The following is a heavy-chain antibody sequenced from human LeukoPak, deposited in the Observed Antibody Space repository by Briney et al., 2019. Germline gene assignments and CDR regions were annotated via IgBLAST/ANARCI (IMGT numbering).Heavy chain of an antibody. CDR1: GYTFTGYY. CDR2: INHNSGGT. CDR3: ARYSGYDYVIDH. D-gene: IGHD5-12*01. V-gene: IGHV1-2*02. Sequence: ASVKVSCKASGYTFTGYYMHWVRQAPGQGLEWMGWINHNSGGTNYAQKFQGRVTMTRDTSISTAYMELSGLRSDGTAMYYCARYSGYDYVIDHWGQGTLVTVSS. J-gene: IGHJ4*02.